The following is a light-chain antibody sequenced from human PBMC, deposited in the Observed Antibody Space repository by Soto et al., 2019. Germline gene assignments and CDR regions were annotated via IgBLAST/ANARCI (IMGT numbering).Light chain of an antibody. CDR2: GAS. CDR1: QSVSSN. CDR3: QQYHTCPPIT. J-gene: IGKJ5*01. V-gene: IGKV3-15*01. Sequence: IVMTPSPAALCVSLMERHPHCYRTSQSVSSNLAWYQQKPGQAPRLLIYGASTRATGIPARFSGSGSGTEFTLTISSLQSEDFAVYYCQQYHTCPPITFGQGTRLEIK.